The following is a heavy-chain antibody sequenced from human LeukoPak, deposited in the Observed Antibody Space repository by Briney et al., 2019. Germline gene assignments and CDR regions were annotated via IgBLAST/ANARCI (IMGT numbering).Heavy chain of an antibody. Sequence: GASVKVSCKASGYTFTGYYMHWVRQAPGQGLEWMGRINPNSGGTNYAQKFQGRVTMTRDTSISTAYMELSRLRSDYTAAYYCARERWELRTDYWGQGTLVTVSS. J-gene: IGHJ4*02. D-gene: IGHD1-26*01. CDR2: INPNSGGT. CDR1: GYTFTGYY. V-gene: IGHV1-2*06. CDR3: ARERWELRTDY.